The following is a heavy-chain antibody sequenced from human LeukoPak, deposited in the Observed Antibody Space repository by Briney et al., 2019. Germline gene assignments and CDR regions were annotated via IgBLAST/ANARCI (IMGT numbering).Heavy chain of an antibody. CDR1: GGSISSSSYY. CDR2: TYYSGST. Sequence: SETLSLTCTVSGGSISSSSYYWGWIRQPPGKGLEWIGSTYYSGSTYYNPSLKSRVTISVDTSKNQFSLKLSSVTAADTAVYYCARDMGERGIAARPDWFDPWGQGTLVTVSS. J-gene: IGHJ5*02. CDR3: ARDMGERGIAARPDWFDP. D-gene: IGHD6-6*01. V-gene: IGHV4-39*07.